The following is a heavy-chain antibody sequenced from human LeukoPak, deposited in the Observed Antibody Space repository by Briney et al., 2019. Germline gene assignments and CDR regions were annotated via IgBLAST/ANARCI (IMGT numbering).Heavy chain of an antibody. J-gene: IGHJ6*02. CDR1: GFTFSSYA. D-gene: IGHD4-17*01. V-gene: IGHV3-23*01. CDR2: ISGSGGST. Sequence: GGSLRLSCAASGFTFSSYAMSWVRQAPGKGLEWVSAISGSGGSTYYADSVKGRFTISRDNSKNTLYLQMNSLRAEDTAVYYCAKSPVTIYFYYYGLDVWGQGTTVTVSS. CDR3: AKSPVTIYFYYYGLDV.